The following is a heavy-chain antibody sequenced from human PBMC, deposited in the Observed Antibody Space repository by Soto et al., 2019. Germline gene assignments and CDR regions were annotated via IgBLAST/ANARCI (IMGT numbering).Heavy chain of an antibody. V-gene: IGHV3-23*01. D-gene: IGHD1-26*01. Sequence: PGGSLRLSCAASGFTSSTFAVNWVRQAPGKGLEWVSGITGGSGFTFYADSVKGRFTISRDDSENTLFLQMSSLRAEDTAKYYCAKSGPTNYFDFWGQGTLVTVS. CDR3: AKSGPTNYFDF. J-gene: IGHJ4*02. CDR1: GFTSSTFA. CDR2: ITGGSGFT.